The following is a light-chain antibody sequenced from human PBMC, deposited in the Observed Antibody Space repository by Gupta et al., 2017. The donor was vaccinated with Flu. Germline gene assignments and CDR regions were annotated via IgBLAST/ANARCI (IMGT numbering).Light chain of an antibody. CDR3: QQRSDWPS. Sequence: EIVLTQSPATLSLSPGERATLSCRASQIISSFLAWYQQKPGQAPRLLIYDASNRATGITARFSGSGSGTDFTLTISSREPEDFAVYYCQQRSDWPSFGQGTKLEIK. J-gene: IGKJ2*03. V-gene: IGKV3-11*01. CDR1: QIISSF. CDR2: DAS.